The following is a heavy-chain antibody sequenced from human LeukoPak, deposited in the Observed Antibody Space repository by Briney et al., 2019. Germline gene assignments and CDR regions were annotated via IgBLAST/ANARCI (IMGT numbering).Heavy chain of an antibody. CDR2: INPNSGGT. V-gene: IGHV1-2*02. CDR1: GYTFTGCY. CDR3: AREWELTRRYYMDV. Sequence: ASVKVSCKASGYTFTGCYMHWVRQAPGQGLEWMGWINPNSGGTNYAQKFQGRVTMTRDTSISTAYMELSRLRSDGTAVYYCAREWELTRRYYMDVWGKGTTVTISS. J-gene: IGHJ6*03. D-gene: IGHD1-26*01.